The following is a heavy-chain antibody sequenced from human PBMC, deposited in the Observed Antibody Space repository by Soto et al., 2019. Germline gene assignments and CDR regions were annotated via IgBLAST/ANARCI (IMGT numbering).Heavy chain of an antibody. CDR1: GFAFGNYV. CDR3: AKDPLNYLYTTWFGP. V-gene: IGHV3-23*01. J-gene: IGHJ5*02. Sequence: EVQLLESGGGLVQPGGSLRLSCVASGFAFGNYVMSWVRQAPGTGLEWVSAISGGGDDTYYADSVKGRFTLSRDNSRNTLFLQMNSLRTEDTAIYYCAKDPLNYLYTTWFGPWGQGTLVTVSS. D-gene: IGHD1-7*01. CDR2: ISGGGDDT.